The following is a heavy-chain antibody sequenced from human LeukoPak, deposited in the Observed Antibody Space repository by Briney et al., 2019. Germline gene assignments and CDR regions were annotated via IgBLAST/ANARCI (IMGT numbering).Heavy chain of an antibody. CDR2: ISSSSSYI. V-gene: IGHV3-21*01. CDR1: GFTISSYW. D-gene: IGHD2-2*01. Sequence: GGSLRLSCAASGFTISSYWMNWVRQAPGKGLEWVSSISSSSSYIYYADSVKGRFTISRDNAKNSLYLQMNSLRAEDTAVYYCARKSAAQDAFDIWGQGTMVTVSS. J-gene: IGHJ3*02. CDR3: ARKSAAQDAFDI.